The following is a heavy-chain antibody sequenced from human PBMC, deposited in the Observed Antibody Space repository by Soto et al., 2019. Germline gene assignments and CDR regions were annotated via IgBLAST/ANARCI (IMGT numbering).Heavy chain of an antibody. CDR2: IIPIFGPA. CDR3: ARQLFGDLLSLWWFDY. D-gene: IGHD3-10*02. V-gene: IGHV1-69*01. CDR1: GGTFSSYA. Sequence: QVQLVQSGAEVKKPGSSVKLSCKASGGTFSSYAISWVRQAPGQGLEWMGGIIPIFGPANYAQKFQGRVTITADESTSTVYMGLSRLSSDDTAVYYCARQLFGDLLSLWWFDYRGQGTLVTVYS. J-gene: IGHJ4*02.